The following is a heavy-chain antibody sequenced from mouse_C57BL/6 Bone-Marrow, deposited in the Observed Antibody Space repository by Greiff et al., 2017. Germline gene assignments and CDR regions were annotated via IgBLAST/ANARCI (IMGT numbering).Heavy chain of an antibody. CDR1: GFSFNTYA. Sequence: EVQLVESGGGLVQPKGSLKLSCAASGFSFNTYAMNWVRQAPGQGLEWVARIRSKSNNYATYYDDSVKDRFTISRDDSESMLYLQMNKLNAEDTAMYYCVRGLGRRAFDYWGQGTTLTVSS. CDR2: IRSKSNNYAT. D-gene: IGHD4-1*01. V-gene: IGHV10-1*01. CDR3: VRGLGRRAFDY. J-gene: IGHJ2*01.